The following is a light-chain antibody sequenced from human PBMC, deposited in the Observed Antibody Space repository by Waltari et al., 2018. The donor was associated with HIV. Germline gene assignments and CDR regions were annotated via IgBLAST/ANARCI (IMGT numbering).Light chain of an antibody. CDR2: WAS. CDR3: QQHDVCPYT. V-gene: IGKV4-1*01. Sequence: DIVMTQSPDSLDVSMGERATIHCRSSQSLYNSNNKNSTAWYQQKPGQPPKLLIYWASTRNSGVPDRSTGSGSGTDFTLSISSLQAEDVAVYYCQQHDVCPYTFGQGTKV. J-gene: IGKJ2*01. CDR1: QSLYNSNNKNS.